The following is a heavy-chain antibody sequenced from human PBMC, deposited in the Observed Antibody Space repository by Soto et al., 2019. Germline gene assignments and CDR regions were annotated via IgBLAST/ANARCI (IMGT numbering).Heavy chain of an antibody. V-gene: IGHV4-59*08. Sequence: QVLLQESGPGLVKPSETLSLTCSVSGGSISSYYWSWIRQSPGKGLEWIGYFYHSGGTNYNPSLKSPVTISIDTSKNQVSLKMSSVTAADTGVYYCARGHTSSWFGYRRFDLWGQGALVTVSS. D-gene: IGHD6-13*01. CDR1: GGSISSYY. CDR3: ARGHTSSWFGYRRFDL. J-gene: IGHJ5*02. CDR2: FYHSGGT.